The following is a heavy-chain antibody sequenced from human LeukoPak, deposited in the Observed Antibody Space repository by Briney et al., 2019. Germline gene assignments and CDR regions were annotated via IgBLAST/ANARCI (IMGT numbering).Heavy chain of an antibody. V-gene: IGHV1-2*02. Sequence: GASVKVSCKASGYTFTGYYMHWVRQAPGQGLEWMGWINPNSGGTNYAQKFQGRLTMTRDTSISTAYMELSRLRSDDTAVYYCARGSIVGATFDYFDYWGQGTPVTVSS. CDR1: GYTFTGYY. J-gene: IGHJ4*02. D-gene: IGHD1-26*01. CDR2: INPNSGGT. CDR3: ARGSIVGATFDYFDY.